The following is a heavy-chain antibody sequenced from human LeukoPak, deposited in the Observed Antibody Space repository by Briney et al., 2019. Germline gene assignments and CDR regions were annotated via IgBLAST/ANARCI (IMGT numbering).Heavy chain of an antibody. CDR3: AKARIAAAGTGAFDV. D-gene: IGHD6-13*01. Sequence: GGSLRLSCAAFGFTFSSYAMTWVRQAPGKGLEWVSAFSATDGSAQYAESVKGRFTISRDNSKNRLYLQMNSLRAGDTAVYYCAKARIAAAGTGAFDVWGQGTMVTVSS. CDR1: GFTFSSYA. J-gene: IGHJ3*01. CDR2: FSATDGSA. V-gene: IGHV3-23*01.